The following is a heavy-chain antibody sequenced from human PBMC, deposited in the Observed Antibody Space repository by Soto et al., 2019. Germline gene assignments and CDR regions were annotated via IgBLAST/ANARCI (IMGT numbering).Heavy chain of an antibody. D-gene: IGHD3-3*01. CDR3: AKGGITIFGVATVTIDYFDY. Sequence: GGSLRLSCAASGFTFDDYAMHWVRQAPGKGLEWVSGISWNSGSIGYADSVKGRFTISRDNAKNSLYLQMNSLRAEDTALYYCAKGGITIFGVATVTIDYFDYWGQGTLVTVSS. J-gene: IGHJ4*02. CDR1: GFTFDDYA. CDR2: ISWNSGSI. V-gene: IGHV3-9*01.